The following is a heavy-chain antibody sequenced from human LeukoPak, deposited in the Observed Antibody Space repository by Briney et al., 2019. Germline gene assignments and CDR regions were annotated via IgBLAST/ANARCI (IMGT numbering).Heavy chain of an antibody. Sequence: SETLSLTCTVSGGSISSGRYYWSWIRHPAGRGLEWIGRIYTSGNTNYNPSLKSRVTISVDTSKNQFSLKLSSVTAADTAVYYCAREWVTSGSYRRFDYWGQGTLVTVSS. D-gene: IGHD1-26*01. CDR2: IYTSGNT. CDR3: AREWVTSGSYRRFDY. CDR1: GGSISSGRYY. V-gene: IGHV4-61*02. J-gene: IGHJ4*02.